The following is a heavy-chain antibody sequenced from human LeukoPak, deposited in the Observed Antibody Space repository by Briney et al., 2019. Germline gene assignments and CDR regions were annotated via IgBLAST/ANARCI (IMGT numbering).Heavy chain of an antibody. D-gene: IGHD4-17*01. J-gene: IGHJ3*02. CDR2: ISGSGSAT. CDR1: GFTFSSYA. CDR3: AKDQYGEAFDI. Sequence: GGSLRLSCAASGFTFSSYAMNWVRQAPGKGLEWVSAISGSGSATYYADSVKGRFTISRENSKNTLYLQMNSLRAEDTAVYYCAKDQYGEAFDIWGPGTMVTVSS. V-gene: IGHV3-23*01.